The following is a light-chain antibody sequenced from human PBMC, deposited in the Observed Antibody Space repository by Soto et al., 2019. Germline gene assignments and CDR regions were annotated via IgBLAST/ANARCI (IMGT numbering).Light chain of an antibody. V-gene: IGKV1-5*01. J-gene: IGKJ2*01. Sequence: DIQMTQSPSTLCASVGDRVTITCRASQSISGWLAWYQQKPGKAPNLLISDASSLESGVPSRFSGSGSGTEFTLTISGLQPDDFATYYCQQYSSYSSFGQGTKLEIK. CDR3: QQYSSYSS. CDR1: QSISGW. CDR2: DAS.